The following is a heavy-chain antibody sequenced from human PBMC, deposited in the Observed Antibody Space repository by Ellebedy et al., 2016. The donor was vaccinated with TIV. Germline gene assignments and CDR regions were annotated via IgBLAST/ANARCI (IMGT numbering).Heavy chain of an antibody. D-gene: IGHD3-16*02. CDR2: ITGSGGST. CDR3: AKYRQGNYYGVDV. V-gene: IGHV3-23*01. Sequence: GESLKISCAAPGFTFSSYAMTWVRQAPGKGLEWVSSITGSGGSTYYADSVKGRLTISRDTSKNTLYLQMNSLGADDTALYYCAKYRQGNYYGVDVWGQGTAVTVSS. J-gene: IGHJ6*02. CDR1: GFTFSSYA.